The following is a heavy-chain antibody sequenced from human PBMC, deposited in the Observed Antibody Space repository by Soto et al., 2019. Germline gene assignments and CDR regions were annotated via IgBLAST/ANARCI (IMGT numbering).Heavy chain of an antibody. CDR2: IKSDGSDT. Sequence: EVQLVESGGGLVQPGGSLRLSCAASGFTSTSYWMHWVRQAPGKGLVWVSRIKSDGSDTTYADSVKGRFTISRDNAKNTVYLQMNSMRAEDTAVYYCGISTTTFCDKWGQGTLVTVSA. D-gene: IGHD3-3*02. CDR1: GFTSTSYW. CDR3: GISTTTFCDK. J-gene: IGHJ4*02. V-gene: IGHV3-74*01.